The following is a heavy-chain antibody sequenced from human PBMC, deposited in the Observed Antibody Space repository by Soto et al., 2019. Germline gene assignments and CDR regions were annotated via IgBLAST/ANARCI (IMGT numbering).Heavy chain of an antibody. CDR1: VGNVSNYW. V-gene: IGHV3-74*01. CDR2: ISNDGSSP. Sequence: SQRLSCAPSVGNVSNYWWHRVRQVPGKGLVWVSRISNDGSSPIYADSVKGRFTISRDNAKNTLFLQMNSLRAEDTAVYYCTKGGRSHMDVWGKGTTDTVSS. D-gene: IGHD5-12*01. CDR3: TKGGRSHMDV. J-gene: IGHJ6*03.